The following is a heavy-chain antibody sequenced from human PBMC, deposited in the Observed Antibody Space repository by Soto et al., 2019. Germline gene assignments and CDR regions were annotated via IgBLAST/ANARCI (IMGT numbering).Heavy chain of an antibody. Sequence: SETLSLTCAVYGGSFSGYYWSWIRQPPGKGLEWIGEINHSGSTNYNPSLKSRVTISVDTSKNQFSLKLSSVTAADTAVYYCARALLGVCGQGSTVSVSS. J-gene: IGHJ6*02. V-gene: IGHV4-34*01. CDR1: GGSFSGYY. CDR2: INHSGST. CDR3: ARALLGV.